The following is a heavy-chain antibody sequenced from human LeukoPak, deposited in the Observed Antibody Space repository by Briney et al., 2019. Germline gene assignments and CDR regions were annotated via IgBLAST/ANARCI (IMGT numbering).Heavy chain of an antibody. CDR1: GFTFSSYG. V-gene: IGHV3-30*02. J-gene: IGHJ4*02. Sequence: GGSLRLTCAASGFTFSSYGMHWVRQAPGKGLEWVAFIRYDGSNKYYADSVKGRFTISRDNSKNTLYLQMNSLRAEDTAVYYCARQEGLRVAWYYWGQGTLVTVSS. CDR2: IRYDGSNK. CDR3: ARQEGLRVAWYY. D-gene: IGHD3/OR15-3a*01.